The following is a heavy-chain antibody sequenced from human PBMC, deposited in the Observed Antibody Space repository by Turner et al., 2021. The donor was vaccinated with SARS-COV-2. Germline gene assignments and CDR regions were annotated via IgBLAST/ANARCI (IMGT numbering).Heavy chain of an antibody. CDR1: GFNFTHSW. D-gene: IGHD5-12*01. J-gene: IGHJ5*01. V-gene: IGHV3-7*01. Sequence: EVQLVESGGDLVQPGGSLRLSCAASGFNFTHSWMSWVRQAPGRGLGWVANIKQDGSAKFYQDSVRGRFTITRDNAKNTLYLQMDSLRAEDTAVYYCAREMDNSGFASWGQGILVSVSS. CDR2: IKQDGSAK. CDR3: AREMDNSGFAS.